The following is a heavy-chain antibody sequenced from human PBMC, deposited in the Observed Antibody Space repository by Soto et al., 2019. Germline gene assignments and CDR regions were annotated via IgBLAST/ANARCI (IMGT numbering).Heavy chain of an antibody. V-gene: IGHV3-7*01. Sequence: ESGGGLVQPGGSPRLSCAASGFSISDYWMSWVRQAPGKGLEWVGNINEDGSEENYVDSVKGRFTISRDNARNSLYLQMNSLRVEDTAVYYCCHTWVGGQGTLVTVSS. CDR2: INEDGSEE. J-gene: IGHJ4*02. CDR3: CHTWV. CDR1: GFSISDYW. D-gene: IGHD1-26*01.